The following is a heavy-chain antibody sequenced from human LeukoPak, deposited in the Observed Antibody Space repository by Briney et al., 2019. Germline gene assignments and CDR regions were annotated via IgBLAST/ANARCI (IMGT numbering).Heavy chain of an antibody. CDR1: GASISSGSYY. CDR2: IYTSGST. V-gene: IGHV4-61*02. D-gene: IGHD3-22*01. CDR3: ARGNSYYYDSSGYPDY. Sequence: DPSQTLSLTCTVSGASISSGSYYWSWIRQPAGEGLEWIGRIYTSGSTNYNPSLKSRVTISVDTSKNQFSLKLRSVTAADTAVYYCARGNSYYYDSSGYPDYWGQGTPVTVSS. J-gene: IGHJ4*02.